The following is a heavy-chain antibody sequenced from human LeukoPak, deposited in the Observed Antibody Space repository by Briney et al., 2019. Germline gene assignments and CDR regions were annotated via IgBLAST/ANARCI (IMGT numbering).Heavy chain of an antibody. J-gene: IGHJ4*02. CDR1: GGSISSYY. CDR3: AKVGYSSGCTPGVYYFDY. Sequence: SETLSLTCTVSGGSISSYYWSWIRQPPGKGLEWIGYIYYSGSTNYNPSLKSRVTISVDTSKNQFSLKLSSVTAADTAVYYCAKVGYSSGCTPGVYYFDYWGQGTLVTVSS. CDR2: IYYSGST. D-gene: IGHD3-22*01. V-gene: IGHV4-59*08.